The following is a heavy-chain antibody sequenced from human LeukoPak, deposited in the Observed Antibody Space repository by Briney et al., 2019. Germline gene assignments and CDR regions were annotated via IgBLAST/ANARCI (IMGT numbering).Heavy chain of an antibody. CDR1: GGSISSGGYF. J-gene: IGHJ5*02. CDR3: ARGFGDSRGTRFDP. V-gene: IGHV4-61*08. D-gene: IGHD3-22*01. CDR2: ISYSGST. Sequence: SQTLSLTCTVSGGSISSGGYFWTWIRQPPGKGLEWIAYISYSGSTTYNPSLKSRITISVDTSKNQFSLRLSSVTSADTAVYYCARGFGDSRGTRFDPWGQGTLVTVSS.